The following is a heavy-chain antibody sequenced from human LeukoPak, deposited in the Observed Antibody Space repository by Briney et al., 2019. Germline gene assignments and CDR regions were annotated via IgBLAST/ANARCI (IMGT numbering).Heavy chain of an antibody. Sequence: PGGSLRLSCAASGFTFSSYAMSWVRQAPGKGLEWVSAISGSGGSTYYADSVKGRFTISRDNSKNTLYLQMNSLRAEDTAVYYCAKGQYFDFWSGYYMDYFDYWGQGTLVTVSS. CDR2: ISGSGGST. D-gene: IGHD3-3*01. J-gene: IGHJ4*02. CDR1: GFTFSSYA. V-gene: IGHV3-23*01. CDR3: AKGQYFDFWSGYYMDYFDY.